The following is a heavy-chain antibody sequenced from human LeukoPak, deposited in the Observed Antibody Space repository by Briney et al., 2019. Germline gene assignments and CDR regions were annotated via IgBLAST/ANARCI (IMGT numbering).Heavy chain of an antibody. CDR2: ISYDGSNK. Sequence: HPGGSLRLSCAASGFTFSSYGMHWVRQAPGKGLEWVAVISYDGSNKYYADSVKGRFTISRDNSKNTLYLQMNSLRSEDTAVYYCARPYCGGDCWTYYYGMDVWGQGTTVTVSS. J-gene: IGHJ6*02. CDR1: GFTFSSYG. CDR3: ARPYCGGDCWTYYYGMDV. D-gene: IGHD2-21*02. V-gene: IGHV3-30*03.